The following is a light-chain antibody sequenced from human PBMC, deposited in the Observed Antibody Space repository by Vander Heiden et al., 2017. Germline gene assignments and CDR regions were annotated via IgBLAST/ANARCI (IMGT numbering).Light chain of an antibody. CDR3: QQYGSSPRT. CDR1: QSVRIDY. V-gene: IGKV3-20*01. J-gene: IGKJ1*01. Sequence: ENVLTQSPGTLSLSPGERATLSCRASQSVRIDYLAWYQQKPGQTPRLLIYGAFNRAAGIPDRFIGSGSGTDFTLTISRLEPEDFAVYYFQQYGSSPRTFGQGTKVEV. CDR2: GAF.